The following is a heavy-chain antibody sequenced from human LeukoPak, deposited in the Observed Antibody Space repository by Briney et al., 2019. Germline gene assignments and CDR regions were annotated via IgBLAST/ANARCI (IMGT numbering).Heavy chain of an antibody. Sequence: PGGSLRLSCSASGFTFSGYWMHWVRQAPGKGLVWVSRIKGDGSSTTYADSVKGRFTISRDNAKNTLYLQMNSPRAEDTAVYYCAKIAGPFMGDGFDIWGQGTMVTVSS. CDR2: IKGDGSST. J-gene: IGHJ3*02. CDR3: AKIAGPFMGDGFDI. V-gene: IGHV3-74*01. D-gene: IGHD3-3*02. CDR1: GFTFSGYW.